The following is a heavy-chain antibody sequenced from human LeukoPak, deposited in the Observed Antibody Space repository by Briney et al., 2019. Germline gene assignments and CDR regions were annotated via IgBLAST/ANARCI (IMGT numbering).Heavy chain of an antibody. CDR1: GGSISSYY. Sequence: SETLSLTCTISGGSISSYYWSWIRQPPGKGLEWIGYIAYSGYTNYNPSLKSRVTISTDTSKNQFSLKLSSVTAADTAVYYCARSRDGYNHDYWGQGTLVTVSS. CDR3: ARSRDGYNHDY. V-gene: IGHV4-59*08. CDR2: IAYSGYT. J-gene: IGHJ4*02. D-gene: IGHD5-24*01.